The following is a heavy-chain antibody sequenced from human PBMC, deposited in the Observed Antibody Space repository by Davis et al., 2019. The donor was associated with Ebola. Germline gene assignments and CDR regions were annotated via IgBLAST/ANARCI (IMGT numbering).Heavy chain of an antibody. J-gene: IGHJ4*02. CDR3: VRGPPYIWGTYRNYFFDY. Sequence: SETLSLTCAVYGESFSAYFWTWIRQSPGKGLEWIGEIDHTRSTKYNPSLKSRVTISADTSKKQFSLNLNSVTAADTAVYYCVRGPPYIWGTYRNYFFDYWGQGTLVTVSS. D-gene: IGHD3-16*02. V-gene: IGHV4-34*01. CDR2: IDHTRST. CDR1: GESFSAYF.